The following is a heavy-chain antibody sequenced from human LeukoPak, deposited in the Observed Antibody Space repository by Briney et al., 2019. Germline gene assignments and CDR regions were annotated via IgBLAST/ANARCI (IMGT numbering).Heavy chain of an antibody. J-gene: IGHJ6*02. Sequence: PGGSLRLSCAASGFTFSIHGMNWVRQTPGKGLEWVSYIINSGGTIYYADSVQGRFTISRDNAKNSLYLQMNSLRDEDTVVYYCARVGRGLYSMDVWGQGTTVTVSS. CDR3: ARVGRGLYSMDV. V-gene: IGHV3-48*02. CDR1: GFTFSIHG. CDR2: IINSGGTI. D-gene: IGHD3-10*01.